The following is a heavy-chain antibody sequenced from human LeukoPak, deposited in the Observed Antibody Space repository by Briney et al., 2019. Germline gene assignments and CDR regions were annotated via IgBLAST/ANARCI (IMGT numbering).Heavy chain of an antibody. CDR1: GFTFSSHW. Sequence: GGSLRLSCAVSGFTFSSHWMSWVRQAPGKGLEWVANINQDGSETYYVDSVKGRFTISRDNAKNSLFLQMNNLRAEDTAVYCCARDGEMPTIYFDYWGQGTLVTVSS. CDR3: ARDGEMPTIYFDY. V-gene: IGHV3-7*01. CDR2: INQDGSET. J-gene: IGHJ4*02. D-gene: IGHD5-24*01.